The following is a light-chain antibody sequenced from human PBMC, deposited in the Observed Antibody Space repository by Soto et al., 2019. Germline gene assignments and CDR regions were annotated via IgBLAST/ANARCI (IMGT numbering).Light chain of an antibody. CDR1: QSVSSSY. CDR3: QQYVSSPPKFT. Sequence: EIVLTQSPGTLSLSPGERATLSCRASQSVSSSYLAWYQQKPGQAPRLLIYSASSRATGIPDRFSGSGSGTDFTLTISRLEPEDFAVYYCQQYVSSPPKFTFGPGTKVDVK. V-gene: IGKV3-20*01. J-gene: IGKJ3*01. CDR2: SAS.